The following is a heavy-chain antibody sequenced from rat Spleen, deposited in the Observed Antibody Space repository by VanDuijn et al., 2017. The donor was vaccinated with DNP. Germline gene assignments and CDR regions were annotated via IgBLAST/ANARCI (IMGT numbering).Heavy chain of an antibody. V-gene: IGHV5-58*01. CDR3: ARRGHGGYYFDF. CDR2: IKTDDGST. J-gene: IGHJ2*01. CDR1: GFTFSSYW. D-gene: IGHD4-1*01. Sequence: EVQLVESGGGLVQPGRSLKLSCTASGFTFSSYWMYWIRQAPGKGLEWVASIKTDDGSTYYGDSVKCRFTISRDNAKSTLYLQMNSLRSEDMATYYCARRGHGGYYFDFWGQGVMVTVSP.